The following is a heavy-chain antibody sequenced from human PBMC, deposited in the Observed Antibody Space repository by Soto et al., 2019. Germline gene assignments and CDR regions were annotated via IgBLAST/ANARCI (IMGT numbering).Heavy chain of an antibody. V-gene: IGHV3-23*01. CDR1: GCTFSSYA. CDR2: ISGSGGST. CDR3: AKGDQLWLYYYYMDV. Sequence: EVQLLESGGGLVQPGGSLRLSCAASGCTFSSYAMSWVRQAPGKGLEWVSAISGSGGSTYYADSVKGRFTISRDNSKNTLYLQMNSLRAEDTAVYYCAKGDQLWLYYYYMDVWGKGTTVTVSS. D-gene: IGHD5-18*01. J-gene: IGHJ6*03.